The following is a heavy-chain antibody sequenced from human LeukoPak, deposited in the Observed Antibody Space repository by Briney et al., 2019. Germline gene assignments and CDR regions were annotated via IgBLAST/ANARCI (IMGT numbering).Heavy chain of an antibody. CDR2: ITTYNSNT. CDR3: ARWGSYRTWFYP. V-gene: IGHV1-18*01. Sequence: ASVTVSFTASGYTSTRYGIRWVRQAPGQGGERMGCITTYNSNTNYAQNLQGRVTMTTDTSTSTAYMELRSLRSDDTAVYYCARWGSYRTWFYPWGQGTLVTVSS. CDR1: GYTSTRYG. D-gene: IGHD1-26*01. J-gene: IGHJ5*02.